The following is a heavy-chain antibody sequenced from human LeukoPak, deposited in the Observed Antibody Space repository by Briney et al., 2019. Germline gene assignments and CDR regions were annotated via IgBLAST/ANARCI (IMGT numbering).Heavy chain of an antibody. CDR3: ARETQGFDY. J-gene: IGHJ4*02. CDR2: ISSGGSSI. CDR1: GFSFSSYK. Sequence: GGSLRLSCAASGFSFSSYKMNWVRQAPGKGLEWVSYISSGGSSIYYADSVKGRFTISRDNAKNSLYLQMNSLRAEDTAVYYCARETQGFDYWGQGTLVTVSS. V-gene: IGHV3-48*03.